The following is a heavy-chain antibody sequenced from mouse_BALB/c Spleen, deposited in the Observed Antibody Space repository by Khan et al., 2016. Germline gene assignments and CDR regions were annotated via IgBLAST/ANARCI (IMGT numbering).Heavy chain of an antibody. J-gene: IGHJ2*01. Sequence: QIQLVQSGPELKKPGETVKISCKASGYTFTNYGMNWVKQAPGKGLKWMGWINTYTGEPTYTDDFKGRFAFSLETSASTAYLQIINLKNEDTTTYFCANSGDNYDFDYWGQGTTLTVSS. CDR2: INTYTGEP. D-gene: IGHD1-3*01. CDR3: ANSGDNYDFDY. V-gene: IGHV9-3-1*01. CDR1: GYTFTNYG.